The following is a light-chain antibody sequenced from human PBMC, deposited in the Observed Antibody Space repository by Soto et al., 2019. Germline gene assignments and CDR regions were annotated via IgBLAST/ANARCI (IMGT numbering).Light chain of an antibody. J-gene: IGLJ3*02. V-gene: IGLV4-69*01. Sequence: QPVLTQSPSASASLGASVKLTCTLSSGHSNYAIAWHQQQPEKGPRHLMKLNSDGSHSRGDGIPDRFSGSSSGAVRYLTISSLQSEDEADYYCQTWVTGIGVFGGGTKLTVL. CDR2: LNSDGSH. CDR3: QTWVTGIGV. CDR1: SGHSNYA.